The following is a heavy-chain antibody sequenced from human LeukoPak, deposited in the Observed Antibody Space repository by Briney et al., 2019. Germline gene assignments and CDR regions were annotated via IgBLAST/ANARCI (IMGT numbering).Heavy chain of an antibody. Sequence: ASVKVSCKASGYTFTGYYMHWVRQAPGQGLEWMGWINPNSGGTNYAQKFQGWVTMTRDTSISTAYMELSRLRSDDTAVYYCARAESTVTESASDYWGQGTLVTVSS. V-gene: IGHV1-2*04. D-gene: IGHD4-17*01. J-gene: IGHJ4*02. CDR2: INPNSGGT. CDR1: GYTFTGYY. CDR3: ARAESTVTESASDY.